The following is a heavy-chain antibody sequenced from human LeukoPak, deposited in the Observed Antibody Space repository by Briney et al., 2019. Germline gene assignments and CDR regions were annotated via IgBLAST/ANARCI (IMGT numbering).Heavy chain of an antibody. Sequence: GGSLRLSCAASGFTFSSYSMNWVRQAPGKGLEWVSSISSSSSYIYYADSVKGRFTISRDNAKNSLYLQMNSLRAEDTAVYYCARDLRGYSYGYYYYYTDVWGKGTTVTVSS. D-gene: IGHD5-18*01. CDR2: ISSSSSYI. CDR1: GFTFSSYS. J-gene: IGHJ6*03. V-gene: IGHV3-21*01. CDR3: ARDLRGYSYGYYYYYTDV.